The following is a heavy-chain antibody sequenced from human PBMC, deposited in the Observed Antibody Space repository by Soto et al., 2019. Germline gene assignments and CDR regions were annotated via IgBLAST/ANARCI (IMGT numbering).Heavy chain of an antibody. CDR1: GFTFDTYG. CDR2: ISYEGSNT. J-gene: IGHJ6*02. Sequence: QVHLVESGGGVVQPGTSLRLSCVASGFTFDTYGIHWVRQAPGKGLQWVALISYEGSNTYYADSVRGRFTISRDNSKNTLYLQMSTLRPEDTGVYYCARVTPGNNLYYFSGLDFWGQGTSVTVSS. V-gene: IGHV3-30-3*01. D-gene: IGHD1-1*01. CDR3: ARVTPGNNLYYFSGLDF.